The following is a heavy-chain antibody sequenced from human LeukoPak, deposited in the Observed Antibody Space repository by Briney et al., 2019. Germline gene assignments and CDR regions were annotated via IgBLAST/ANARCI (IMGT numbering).Heavy chain of an antibody. CDR2: INHSGST. J-gene: IGHJ4*02. Sequence: PSETLSLTCAVYGGSFSGYYWSWIRQPPGKGLEWIGEINHSGSTNYNPSLKSRVTISVDTSKNQFSLKLSSVTAADTAVYYCARRYSSSSHAPHWGQGTLVTVSS. D-gene: IGHD6-6*01. CDR3: ARRYSSSSHAPH. CDR1: GGSFSGYY. V-gene: IGHV4-34*01.